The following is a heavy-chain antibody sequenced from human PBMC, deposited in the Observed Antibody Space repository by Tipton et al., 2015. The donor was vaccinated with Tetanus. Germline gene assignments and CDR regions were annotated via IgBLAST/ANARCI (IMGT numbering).Heavy chain of an antibody. CDR2: ISSSGSHM. J-gene: IGHJ5*02. V-gene: IGHV3-21*06. Sequence: QLVQSGGGVVQPGRSLRLSCAASGFTFSAFAMNWVRQAPGKGLEWVSSISSSGSHMYYAESVRGRFSISRDNAKNSLYLQMNSLRADDTALYYCAREGSSGWFDPWGRGTLVTVSS. D-gene: IGHD1-26*01. CDR3: AREGSSGWFDP. CDR1: GFTFSAFA.